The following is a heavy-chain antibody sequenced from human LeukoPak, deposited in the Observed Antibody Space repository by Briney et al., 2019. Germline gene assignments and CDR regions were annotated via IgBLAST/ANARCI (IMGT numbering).Heavy chain of an antibody. J-gene: IGHJ4*02. D-gene: IGHD1-26*01. CDR2: MSPNSGDT. CDR3: AKDLTYSGSSLDY. CDR1: GYTFTSYD. Sequence: ASVKVSCTASGYTFTSYDFNWVRQATGQRPEWMGWMSPNSGDTGYAQKFQDRVTMTRNTSISTAYMELSSLRSDDTAVYYCAKDLTYSGSSLDYLGQGTLVTVSS. V-gene: IGHV1-8*01.